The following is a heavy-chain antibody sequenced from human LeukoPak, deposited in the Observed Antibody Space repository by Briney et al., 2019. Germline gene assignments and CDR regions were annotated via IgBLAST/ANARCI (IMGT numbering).Heavy chain of an antibody. Sequence: SGTLSLTCAVSGGSISSSNWWSWVRQPPGKGLEWIGEIYHSGSTYYNPSLKSRVTISVDTSKNQFSLKLSSVTAADTAVYYCARPTAMVSYFDYWGQGTLVTVSS. D-gene: IGHD5-18*01. CDR2: IYHSGST. CDR1: GGSISSSNW. V-gene: IGHV4-4*02. J-gene: IGHJ4*02. CDR3: ARPTAMVSYFDY.